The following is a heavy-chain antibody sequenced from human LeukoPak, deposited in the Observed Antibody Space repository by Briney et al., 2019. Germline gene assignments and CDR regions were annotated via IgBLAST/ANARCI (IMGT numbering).Heavy chain of an antibody. Sequence: TGGSLRLSCAASGFTFSSYSMNWVRQAPGKGLEWVSSISSSSSYIYYVDSVKGRFTISRDNAKNSLYLQMNSLRAEDTAVYYCARDHLGGYCSSTSCYPDYWGQGTLVTVSS. J-gene: IGHJ4*02. CDR2: ISSSSSYI. CDR1: GFTFSSYS. D-gene: IGHD2-2*01. V-gene: IGHV3-21*01. CDR3: ARDHLGGYCSSTSCYPDY.